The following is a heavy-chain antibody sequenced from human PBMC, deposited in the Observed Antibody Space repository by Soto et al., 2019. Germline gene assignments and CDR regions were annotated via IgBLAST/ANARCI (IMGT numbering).Heavy chain of an antibody. J-gene: IGHJ4*02. CDR1: GFTFSSYE. CDR3: ARETHFIDY. Sequence: VQLVESGGDLVQPGGSLRLSCAASGFTFSSYEMNWVSQAPGKGLEWVSYISSTGTSMDYADSVKGRFTISRDNAKNSLFLQLNSLRDEDTAVYYCARETHFIDYWGQGTLVSVSA. V-gene: IGHV3-48*03. CDR2: ISSTGTSM.